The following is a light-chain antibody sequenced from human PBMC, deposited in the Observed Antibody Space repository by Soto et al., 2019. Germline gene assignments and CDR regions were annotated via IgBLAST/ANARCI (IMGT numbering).Light chain of an antibody. Sequence: DVVMTQSPLSLPVTLGQPASISCRSNQSLVHSDGIAYFSWFQQRPGRSPRRLIYKVSNRDSGVPARFSGSGSGTDFALKISRVEAEDVGVYYGMQGTHWPITFGQWTRLEIK. CDR2: KVS. CDR1: QSLVHSDGIAY. CDR3: MQGTHWPIT. V-gene: IGKV2-30*02. J-gene: IGKJ5*01.